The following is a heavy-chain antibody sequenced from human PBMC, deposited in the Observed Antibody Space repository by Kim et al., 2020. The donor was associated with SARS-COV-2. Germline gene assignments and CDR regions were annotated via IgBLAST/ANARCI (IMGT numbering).Heavy chain of an antibody. CDR3: AAYSYYHGMDV. V-gene: IGHV1-8*01. CDR2: T. Sequence: TGNAQKFQGRVTRTRNTSISTAYMELSSLRSEDTAVYYCAAYSYYHGMDVWGQGTTVTVSS. D-gene: IGHD2-15*01. J-gene: IGHJ6*02.